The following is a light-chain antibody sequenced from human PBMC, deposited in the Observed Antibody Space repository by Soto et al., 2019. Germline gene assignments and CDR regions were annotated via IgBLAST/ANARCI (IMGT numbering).Light chain of an antibody. CDR2: GAS. J-gene: IGKJ2*01. CDR1: QSVSSSY. V-gene: IGKV3-20*01. CDR3: QQYGSTPYT. Sequence: EIVLTQSPGTLSLSPWERATLSCRASQSVSSSYLAWYQQKPCQAPRLLIYGASSMPTGIPERFSGSGSGTDFTLTITTLQPEDFAAYYCQQYGSTPYTFGQGTKLEIK.